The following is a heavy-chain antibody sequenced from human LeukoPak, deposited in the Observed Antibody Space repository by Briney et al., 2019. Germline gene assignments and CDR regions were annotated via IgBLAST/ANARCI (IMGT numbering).Heavy chain of an antibody. V-gene: IGHV3-11*06. D-gene: IGHD6-19*01. CDR2: ISSSSSHT. J-gene: IGHJ4*02. Sequence: GGSLRLSCAASGFTFSDSYMNWIRQAPGKGLEWLSYISSSSSHTNYADSVKGRFTISRDNAKNSLYLQMNSLRAEDTAVYYCARDRYSSAWYEEWGQGTLVTVSS. CDR3: ARDRYSSAWYEE. CDR1: GFTFSDSY.